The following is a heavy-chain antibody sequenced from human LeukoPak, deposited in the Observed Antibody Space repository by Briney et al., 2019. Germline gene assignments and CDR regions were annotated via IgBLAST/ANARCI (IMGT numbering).Heavy chain of an antibody. CDR1: GFSLSGYW. CDR3: AREGDSSSSWSPGWLDP. D-gene: IGHD6-13*01. V-gene: IGHV3-74*01. J-gene: IGHJ5*02. Sequence: GGSLRLSCVASGFSLSGYWMYWVRQAPGKGLMYISRNNGDGSTTNYADVVKGRFTMSRDNVKNTLYLQMNSLRVEDTAVYYCAREGDSSSSWSPGWLDPRGQGTLVTVSS. CDR2: NNGDGSTT.